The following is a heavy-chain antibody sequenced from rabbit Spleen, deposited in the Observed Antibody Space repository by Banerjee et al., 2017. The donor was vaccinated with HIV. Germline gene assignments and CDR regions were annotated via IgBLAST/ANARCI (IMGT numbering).Heavy chain of an antibody. V-gene: IGHV1S40*01. D-gene: IGHD5-1*01. CDR3: ARKPDGSHYNL. CDR1: GVSFSSSSY. J-gene: IGHJ4*01. Sequence: QSLQESGGDLVKPGASLTLTCTASGVSFSSSSYMCWVRQAPGKGLEWIACIDTGSSGFTYFATWAKGRFTISKTSSTTVTLQMTSLTAADTATYFCARKPDGSHYNLWGPGTLVTVS. CDR2: IDTGSSGFT.